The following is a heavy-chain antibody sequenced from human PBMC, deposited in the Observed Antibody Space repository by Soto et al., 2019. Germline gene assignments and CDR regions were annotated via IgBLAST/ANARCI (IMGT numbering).Heavy chain of an antibody. CDR1: GFTFGSNW. CDR3: ASLEWESTGYADY. CDR2: IKRDGSEK. Sequence: GGSLRLSYAASGFTFGSNWMSWVRQSPGKGLEWVANIKRDGSEKYYVDSVKGRFTISRDNAKNILYLQMNSLRADDTAVYYCASLEWESTGYADYWGQGTLVTVSS. D-gene: IGHD3-3*01. J-gene: IGHJ4*02. V-gene: IGHV3-7*03.